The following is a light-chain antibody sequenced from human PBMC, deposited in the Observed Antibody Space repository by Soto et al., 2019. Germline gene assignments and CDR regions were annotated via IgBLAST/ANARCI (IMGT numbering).Light chain of an antibody. J-gene: IGLJ1*01. CDR1: SSNIGSNT. Sequence: QSVLTQPPSASGTPGQRVTISCSGSSSNIGSNTVNWYQQLPGTAPKLLIYSNNQRPSGVPDRFSGSKSGTSASLAISGLQSEDEADYYCAAWDDSLNEYGFGTGTKLTVL. V-gene: IGLV1-44*01. CDR3: AAWDDSLNEYG. CDR2: SNN.